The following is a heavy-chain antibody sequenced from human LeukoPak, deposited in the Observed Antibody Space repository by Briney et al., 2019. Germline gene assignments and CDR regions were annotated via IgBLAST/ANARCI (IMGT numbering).Heavy chain of an antibody. Sequence: GGSLRLSCAASRFTISSDEMNWARQAPGKGLEWLIHITSSGSPIYYTDSVKGRFSISRDTAKNSLYLQMNSLRAEDTAVYYCARGGSSRPLAHWGQGTLVTVSS. CDR3: ARGGSSRPLAH. CDR2: ITSSGSPI. V-gene: IGHV3-48*03. J-gene: IGHJ4*02. D-gene: IGHD1-1*01. CDR1: RFTISSDE.